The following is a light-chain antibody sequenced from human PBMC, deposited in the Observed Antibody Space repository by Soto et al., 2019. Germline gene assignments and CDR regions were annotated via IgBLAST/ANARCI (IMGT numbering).Light chain of an antibody. CDR1: SSDVGAYNY. CDR2: DVT. V-gene: IGLV2-14*01. Sequence: QSALTQPASVSGSPGQSVTISCSGSSSDVGAYNYVSWYQRHPGKAPKLMIYDVTNRPSGVSNRFSGSKSGNTASLTISGLQAEDEADYFCSSYTSSSTVVFGGGTTLTVL. J-gene: IGLJ3*02. CDR3: SSYTSSSTVV.